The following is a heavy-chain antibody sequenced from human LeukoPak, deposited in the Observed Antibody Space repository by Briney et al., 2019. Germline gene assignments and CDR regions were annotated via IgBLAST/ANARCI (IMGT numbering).Heavy chain of an antibody. D-gene: IGHD6-19*01. V-gene: IGHV3-73*01. CDR1: GFTFSASA. CDR3: AVAVAGIWGIVY. J-gene: IGHJ4*02. Sequence: PGGSLRLSCAAPGFTFSASAMHWVRQASGKGLEWVGRVGTKANSYATGYTASLKGRFTISRDDSKNTAYLQMNSLKTEDTAVYYCAVAVAGIWGIVYWGQGTLVTVSS. CDR2: VGTKANSYAT.